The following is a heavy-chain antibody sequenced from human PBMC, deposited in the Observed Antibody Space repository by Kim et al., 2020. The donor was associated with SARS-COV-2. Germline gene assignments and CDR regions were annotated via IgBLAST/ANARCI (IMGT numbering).Heavy chain of an antibody. D-gene: IGHD3-10*01. CDR3: ARTGITMVRGVIKQEVGVNWFDP. J-gene: IGHJ5*02. CDR1: GGSVSSGSYY. CDR2: IYYSGST. V-gene: IGHV4-61*01. Sequence: SETLSLTCTVSGGSVSSGSYYWSWIRQPPGKGLEWIGYIYYSGSTNYNPSLKSRVTISVDTSKNQFSLKLSSVTAADTAVYYCARTGITMVRGVIKQEVGVNWFDPWGQGTLVTVSS.